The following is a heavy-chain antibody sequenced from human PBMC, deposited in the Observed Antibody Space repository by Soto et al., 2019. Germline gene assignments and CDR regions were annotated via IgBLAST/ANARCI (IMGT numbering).Heavy chain of an antibody. J-gene: IGHJ3*02. CDR2: ISGSGGST. CDR3: AKDPTFGGVIVGIDAFDI. D-gene: IGHD3-16*02. CDR1: GFTFSSYA. Sequence: GGSLRLSCAASGFTFSSYAMSWVRQATGKGLEWVSAISGSGGSTYYADSVKGRFIISRDNSKTTLYLQMNSLRAEDTAVYYCAKDPTFGGVIVGIDAFDIWGQGTMVTVSS. V-gene: IGHV3-23*01.